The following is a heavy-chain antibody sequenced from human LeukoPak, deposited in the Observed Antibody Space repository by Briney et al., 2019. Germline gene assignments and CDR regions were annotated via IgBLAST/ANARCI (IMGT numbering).Heavy chain of an antibody. J-gene: IGHJ4*02. CDR3: ARPYYSDD. D-gene: IGHD3-10*01. V-gene: IGHV4-34*01. CDR2: INHSGSA. CDR1: GGSFSGYY. Sequence: SETLSLTCAVYGGSFSGYYWSWIRQPPGKGLEWIGEINHSGSANYNPSLKSRVTISVDTSKNQFSLKLSSVTAADTAVYYCARPYYSDDWGQGTLVTVSS.